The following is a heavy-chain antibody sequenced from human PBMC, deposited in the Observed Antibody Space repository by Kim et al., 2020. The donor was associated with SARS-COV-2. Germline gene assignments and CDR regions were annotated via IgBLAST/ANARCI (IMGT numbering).Heavy chain of an antibody. J-gene: IGHJ4*02. CDR3: ARDEAGYYDSSGYYYDY. Sequence: GGSLRLSCAASGFTVSSNYMSWVRQAPGKGLEWVSVIYSGGSTYYADSVKGRFTISRDNSKNTLYLQMNSLRAEDTAVYYCARDEAGYYDSSGYYYDYWGQGTLVTVSS. CDR2: IYSGGST. D-gene: IGHD3-22*01. V-gene: IGHV3-53*01. CDR1: GFTVSSNY.